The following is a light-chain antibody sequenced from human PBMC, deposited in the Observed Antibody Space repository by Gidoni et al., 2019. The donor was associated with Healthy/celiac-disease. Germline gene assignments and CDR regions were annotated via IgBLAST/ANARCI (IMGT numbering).Light chain of an antibody. CDR3: QQSYSTPGT. V-gene: IGKV1-39*01. Sequence: DNQMTQSPPSLSASVGDRVTTTCRASQSISSYLNWYQQKPGKAPKLLIYAASSLQSGVPSRFSGSGSGTDFTLTISSLQPEDFATYYCQQSYSTPGTFXQXTKVEIK. CDR1: QSISSY. CDR2: AAS. J-gene: IGKJ1*01.